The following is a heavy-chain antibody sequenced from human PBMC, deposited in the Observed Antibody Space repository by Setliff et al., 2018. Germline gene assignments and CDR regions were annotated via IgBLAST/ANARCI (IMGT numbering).Heavy chain of an antibody. D-gene: IGHD2-2*01. V-gene: IGHV1-18*01. CDR3: ARDPSLYCSSTSCSPHWFDP. CDR1: GYTFTSYG. Sequence: GESLKISCKASGYTFTSYGISWVRQAPGQGLEWMGWISAYNGNTNYAQKLQGRVTMTTDTSTSTAYMELRSLRSDDTAVYYCARDPSLYCSSTSCSPHWFDPWGQGTLVTVSS. CDR2: ISAYNGNT. J-gene: IGHJ5*02.